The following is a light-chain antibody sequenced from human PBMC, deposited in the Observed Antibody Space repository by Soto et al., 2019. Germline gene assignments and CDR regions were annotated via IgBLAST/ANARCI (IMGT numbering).Light chain of an antibody. CDR3: QSYDSSLSGSKV. J-gene: IGLJ1*01. Sequence: QSVRTQPPSVSRAPGQRVTISCTGSSSNIGAGYDIHWYQQLPGTAPKLLIYGNSNRPSGVPDRFSGSKSGTSASLAITGLQAEDEADYYCQSYDSSLSGSKVFGTGTKLTVL. CDR1: SSNIGAGYD. V-gene: IGLV1-40*01. CDR2: GNS.